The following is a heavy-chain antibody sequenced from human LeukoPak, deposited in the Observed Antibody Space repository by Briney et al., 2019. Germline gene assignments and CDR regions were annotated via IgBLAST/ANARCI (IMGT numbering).Heavy chain of an antibody. CDR3: ARDAEVVVDTAMVPYFDY. V-gene: IGHV1-69*13. D-gene: IGHD5-18*01. CDR2: IIPIFGTA. Sequence: SVKVSCKASGYTFTSYYMHWVRQAPGQGLEWMGGIIPIFGTANYAQKFQGRVTITADESTSTAYMELSSLRSEDTAVYYCARDAEVVVDTAMVPYFDYWGQGTLVTVSS. CDR1: GYTFTSYY. J-gene: IGHJ4*02.